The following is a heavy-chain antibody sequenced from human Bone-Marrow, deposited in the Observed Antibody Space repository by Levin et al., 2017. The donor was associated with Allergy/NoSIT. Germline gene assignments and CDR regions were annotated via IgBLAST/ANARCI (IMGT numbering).Heavy chain of an antibody. CDR2: INVNSGNT. CDR1: GYTFTDYG. V-gene: IGHV1-18*01. J-gene: IGHJ4*02. CDR3: ARGFDC. Sequence: GESLKISCKASGYTFTDYGISWVRQAPGQGLEWMGWINVNSGNTNQVQKFQGRVTLTTVTSTNTAYMELRSLRSDDTAIYYCARGFDCWGQGTLVTVSS.